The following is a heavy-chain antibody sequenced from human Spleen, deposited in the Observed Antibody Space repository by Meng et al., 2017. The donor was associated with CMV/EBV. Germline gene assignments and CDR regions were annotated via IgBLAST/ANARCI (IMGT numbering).Heavy chain of an antibody. D-gene: IGHD3-3*01. Sequence: SETLSLTCTVSGGSISSYYWSWIRQPPGKGLEWIGNIYYSRSTNYNPSLKSRVTISVDTSKNQFSLKLSSVTAADTAAYYCASGNFWSGYYTGTQLEGMDVWGQGTTVTVSS. V-gene: IGHV4-59*01. J-gene: IGHJ6*02. CDR3: ASGNFWSGYYTGTQLEGMDV. CDR2: IYYSRST. CDR1: GGSISSYY.